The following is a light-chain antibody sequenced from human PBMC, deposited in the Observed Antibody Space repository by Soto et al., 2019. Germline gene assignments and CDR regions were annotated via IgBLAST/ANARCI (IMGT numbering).Light chain of an antibody. J-gene: IGKJ4*01. V-gene: IGKV3-15*01. CDR1: LSVSSN. CDR2: GTS. Sequence: EIVMTQSPATLSVSPGERATLSCRASLSVSSNLAWYQQRPGQAPRLLISGTSTRATGCPARFSGSGSGTEFTLTISSLQSEDFAVYYCQQYNKWPLTFGGGTKVEIK. CDR3: QQYNKWPLT.